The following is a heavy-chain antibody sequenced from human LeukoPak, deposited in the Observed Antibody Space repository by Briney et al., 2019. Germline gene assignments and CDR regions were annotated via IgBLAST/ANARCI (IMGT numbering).Heavy chain of an antibody. D-gene: IGHD6-19*01. V-gene: IGHV4-59*01. J-gene: IGHJ5*02. CDR2: IYYSGST. CDR3: ASGGYSSGDNWFDP. CDR1: GGSISSYY. Sequence: PSETLSLTCTVSGGSISSYYWSWIRQPPGKGLEWIGYIYYSGSTNYNPSLKSRVTISVDTSKNQFSLKLSSVTAADTAVYYCASGGYSSGDNWFDPWGQGTLVTVS.